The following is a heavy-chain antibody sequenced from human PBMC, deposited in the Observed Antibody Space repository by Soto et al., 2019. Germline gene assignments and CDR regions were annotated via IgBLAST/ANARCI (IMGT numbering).Heavy chain of an antibody. CDR3: ARTLSGGFDY. CDR1: GGSISRYY. V-gene: IGHV4-59*01. CDR2: IYYSRST. Sequence: SETLSLTCTVSGGSISRYYWSWIRQPPGKGLEWIGYIYYSRSTNYNPSLMSRVSISLDTSKSQFSLNLNSVTAADTAVYYCARTLSGGFDYWGQGTLVPVSS. J-gene: IGHJ4*02.